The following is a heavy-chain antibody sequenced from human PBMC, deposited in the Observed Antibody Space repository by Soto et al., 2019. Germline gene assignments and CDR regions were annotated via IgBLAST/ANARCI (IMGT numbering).Heavy chain of an antibody. CDR1: GGSITTGGRY. D-gene: IGHD1-1*01. CDR3: AQAHVFTGGDGFDI. CDR2: IYYSGNT. Sequence: QVRLQEWGPGLVKPSQTLSLKCSVSGGSITTGGRYWSWIRQLPGKGLEWIGDIYYSGNTYYNASLKSRVTISVEAAKYQFSLKLSSVTAEDTAVYYGAQAHVFTGGDGFDIWGQGRLVTVSS. V-gene: IGHV4-31*02. J-gene: IGHJ3*02.